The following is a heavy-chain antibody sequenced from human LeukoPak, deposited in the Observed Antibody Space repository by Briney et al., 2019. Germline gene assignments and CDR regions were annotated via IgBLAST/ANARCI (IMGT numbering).Heavy chain of an antibody. V-gene: IGHV3-30*02. J-gene: IGHJ5*02. CDR2: IRYDGSNK. CDR1: GFTFSSYG. D-gene: IGHD3-3*01. Sequence: GGSLRLSCAASGFTFSSYGTHWVRQAPGKGLEWVTFIRYDGSNKYYADSVKGRFTISRDNSKNTLYLQMNSLRAEDTAVYYCAKDAGYFWSVPGWFDPWGQGTLVTVSS. CDR3: AKDAGYFWSVPGWFDP.